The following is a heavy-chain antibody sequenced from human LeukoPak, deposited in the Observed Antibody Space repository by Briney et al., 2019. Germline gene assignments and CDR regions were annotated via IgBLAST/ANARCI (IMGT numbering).Heavy chain of an antibody. CDR3: ARGTPLITIFGVVIQYYFDY. CDR2: INPNSGNT. J-gene: IGHJ4*02. D-gene: IGHD3-3*01. Sequence: ASVKVSCKASGYTFTSYDINWVRQATGQGLEWMGWINPNSGNTGYAQKFQGRVTMTRNTSISTAYMELSSLRSEDTAVYYCARGTPLITIFGVVIQYYFDYWGQGTLVTVSS. CDR1: GYTFTSYD. V-gene: IGHV1-8*01.